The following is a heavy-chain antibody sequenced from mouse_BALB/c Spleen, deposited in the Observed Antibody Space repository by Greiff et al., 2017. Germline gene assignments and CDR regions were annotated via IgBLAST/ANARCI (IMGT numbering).Heavy chain of an antibody. Sequence: EVQLQESGPGLVKPSQSLSLTCTVTGYSITSDYAWNWIRQFPGNKLEWMGYISYSGSTSYNPSLKSRISITRDTSKNQFFLQLNSVTTEDTATYYCASDYDYAFAYWGQGTLVTVSA. V-gene: IGHV3-2*02. CDR1: GYSITSDYA. D-gene: IGHD2-4*01. CDR2: ISYSGST. J-gene: IGHJ3*01. CDR3: ASDYDYAFAY.